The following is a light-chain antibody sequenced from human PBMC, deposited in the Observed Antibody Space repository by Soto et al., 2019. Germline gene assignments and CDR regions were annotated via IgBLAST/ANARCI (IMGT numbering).Light chain of an antibody. CDR2: EVT. V-gene: IGLV2-8*01. CDR3: TSYAGSKSFVV. CDR1: SSDVGGYNF. J-gene: IGLJ2*01. Sequence: QSALTQPPSASGSPGQSVTISCTGTSSDVGGYNFVSWYQQHPGKAPKLMIYEVTKRPSGVPDRFSGSKSGNTASLTVSGLQAEDEADYYCTSYAGSKSFVVFGGGTKRTVL.